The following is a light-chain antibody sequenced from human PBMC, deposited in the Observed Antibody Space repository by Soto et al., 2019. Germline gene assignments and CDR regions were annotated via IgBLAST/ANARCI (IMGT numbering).Light chain of an antibody. CDR1: RSNIGSNT. CDR3: ATWDDSLNGYVL. J-gene: IGLJ2*01. CDR2: SNN. Sequence: QSALTQPPSASGTPGQRITISCSGSRSNIGSNTVNWYQQLPGTAPKLLIYSNNQRPSGVPDRFSGSKSGTSASLAISGLQSEDEADYYCATWDDSLNGYVLFGGGTQLTVL. V-gene: IGLV1-44*01.